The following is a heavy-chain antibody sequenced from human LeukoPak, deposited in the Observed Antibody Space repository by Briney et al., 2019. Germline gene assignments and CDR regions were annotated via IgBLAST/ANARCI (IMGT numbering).Heavy chain of an antibody. CDR2: ISSSGGST. Sequence: PGGSLRLSCAASGFTFSNYAMSWVRQAPGKGLEWVSAISSSGGSTYYADSVKGRFTISRDNSKNTLYLQMNSLRAEDTAVYYCARTHFGVVIRYFDYWGQGTLVTASS. J-gene: IGHJ4*02. CDR1: GFTFSNYA. V-gene: IGHV3-23*01. D-gene: IGHD3-3*01. CDR3: ARTHFGVVIRYFDY.